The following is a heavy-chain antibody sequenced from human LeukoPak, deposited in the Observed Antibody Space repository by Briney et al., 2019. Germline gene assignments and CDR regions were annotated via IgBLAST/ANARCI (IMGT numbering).Heavy chain of an antibody. CDR2: INPNSGGT. CDR3: ARAIVVVVAATVSWFDP. Sequence: GASVKVSCKASGYTFTGYYMHWVRQAPGQGLEWMGWINPNSGGTNYAQKFQGRVTMTRDTSISTAYMELSRLRSDDTAVYYCARAIVVVVAATVSWFDPWGQGTLVTVSS. J-gene: IGHJ5*02. V-gene: IGHV1-2*02. D-gene: IGHD2-15*01. CDR1: GYTFTGYY.